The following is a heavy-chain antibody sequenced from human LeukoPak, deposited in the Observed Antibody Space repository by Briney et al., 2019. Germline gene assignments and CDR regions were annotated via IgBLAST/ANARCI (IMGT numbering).Heavy chain of an antibody. V-gene: IGHV3-23*01. Sequence: GGSLRLSCVTSGFTFSLHRMSWVRQAPGKGLEWVSAISGSGGSTYYADSVKGRFTISRDNSKNTLYLQMNGLRAEDTAVYYCAREKSPPSYYGSGSRTFDPWGQGTLVTVSS. D-gene: IGHD3-10*01. CDR3: AREKSPPSYYGSGSRTFDP. CDR2: ISGSGGST. CDR1: GFTFSLHR. J-gene: IGHJ5*02.